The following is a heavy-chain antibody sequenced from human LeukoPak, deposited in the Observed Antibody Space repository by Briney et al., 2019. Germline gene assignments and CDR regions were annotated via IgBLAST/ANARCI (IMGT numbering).Heavy chain of an antibody. CDR3: ARDRTHGYKRGRAFDI. CDR1: GGSISSSSYY. D-gene: IGHD5-24*01. Sequence: KPSETLSLTCTVSGGSISSSSYYWGWIRQPPGKGLEWIGSIYYSGSTYYNPSLKSRVTISVDTSKNQFSLKLSSVTAADTAVYYCARDRTHGYKRGRAFDIWGQGTMVTVSS. V-gene: IGHV4-39*07. CDR2: IYYSGST. J-gene: IGHJ3*02.